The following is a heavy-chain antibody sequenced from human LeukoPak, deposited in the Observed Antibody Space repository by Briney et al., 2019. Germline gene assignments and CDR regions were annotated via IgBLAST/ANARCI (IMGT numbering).Heavy chain of an antibody. CDR2: INPSGGST. J-gene: IGHJ5*02. CDR1: GYTFTSYY. Sequence: ASVEVSCKASGYTFTSYYMHWVRQAPGQGLEWMGIINPSGGSTSYAQKFQGRVTMTRDTSTSTVYMELSSLRSEDTAVYCCARGGTVLWFGELFPQGNWFDPWGQGTLVTVSS. V-gene: IGHV1-46*01. D-gene: IGHD3-10*01. CDR3: ARGGTVLWFGELFPQGNWFDP.